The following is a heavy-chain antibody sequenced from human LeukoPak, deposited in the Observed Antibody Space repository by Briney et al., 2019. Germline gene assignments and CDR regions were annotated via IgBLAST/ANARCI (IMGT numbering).Heavy chain of an antibody. Sequence: GGSLRLSCADSGFSLNKDELHRVRQAPGTGREWSCYVDAGATSTNYADSLWGRFTLSRDKVQSSVHLQMNRLRDENTPVYNCVRVRLLRSPNYSDSSGQ. CDR2: VDAGATST. V-gene: IGHV3-48*03. CDR3: VRVRLLRSPNYSDS. CDR1: GFSLNKDE. J-gene: IGHJ4*02. D-gene: IGHD2-21*02.